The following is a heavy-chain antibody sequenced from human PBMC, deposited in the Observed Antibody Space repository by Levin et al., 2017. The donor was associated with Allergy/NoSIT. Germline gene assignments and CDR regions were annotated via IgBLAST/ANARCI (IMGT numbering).Heavy chain of an antibody. CDR1: GFSFSSSY. CDR2: IDSGGTT. CDR3: VMDDGRSLLHF. Sequence: GESLKISCTASGFSFSSSYMSCVRLAPGKGLEWVSIIDSGGTTYYADSVKGRFTTSRDNSKNTLYLQMNSLRAGDTAVYYCVMDDGRSLLHFWGQGTLVTVSS. D-gene: IGHD1-1*01. J-gene: IGHJ1*01. V-gene: IGHV3-53*01.